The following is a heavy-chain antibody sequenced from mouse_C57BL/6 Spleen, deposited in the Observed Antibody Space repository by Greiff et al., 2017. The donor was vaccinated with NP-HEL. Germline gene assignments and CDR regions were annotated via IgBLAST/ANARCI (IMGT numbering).Heavy chain of an antibody. J-gene: IGHJ4*01. CDR1: GFTFSDYG. CDR2: ISSGSSTI. V-gene: IGHV5-17*01. Sequence: EVQRVESGGGLVKPGGSLKLSCAASGFTFSDYGMHWVRQAPEKGLEWVAYISSGSSTIYYADTVKGRFTISRDNAKNTLFLQMTSLRSEDTAMYYCARWGSGTDYYAMDYWGQGTSVTVSS. CDR3: ARWGSGTDYYAMDY. D-gene: IGHD1-1*01.